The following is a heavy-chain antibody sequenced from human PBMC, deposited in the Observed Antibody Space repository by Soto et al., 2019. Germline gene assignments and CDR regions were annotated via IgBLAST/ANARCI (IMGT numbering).Heavy chain of an antibody. V-gene: IGHV3-30-3*01. J-gene: IGHJ4*02. CDR3: ARDRDSSQRGPRGESRTSLYFDY. CDR1: GFTFSSYA. D-gene: IGHD3-22*01. CDR2: ISYDGSNK. Sequence: GGSLRLSCAASGFTFSSYAMHWVRQAPGKGLEWVAVISYDGSNKYYADSVKGRFTISRDNSKNTLYLQMNSLRAEDTAVYYCARDRDSSQRGPRGESRTSLYFDYWGQGTLVTVSS.